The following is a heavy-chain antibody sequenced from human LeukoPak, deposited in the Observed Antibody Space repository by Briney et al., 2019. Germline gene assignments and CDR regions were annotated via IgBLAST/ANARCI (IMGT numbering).Heavy chain of an antibody. CDR1: GFTFSSYG. CDR2: IRYDGSNK. J-gene: IGHJ4*02. V-gene: IGHV3-30*02. Sequence: GGSLRLSCAASGFTFSSYGMHWVRQAPGKGLEWVAFIRYDGSNKYYADSVKGRFTISRDNSKNTLYLQMNSLRAEDTAVYYCAKDGDYDYVWGSFFDYWGQGTLVTVSS. CDR3: AKDGDYDYVWGSFFDY. D-gene: IGHD3-16*01.